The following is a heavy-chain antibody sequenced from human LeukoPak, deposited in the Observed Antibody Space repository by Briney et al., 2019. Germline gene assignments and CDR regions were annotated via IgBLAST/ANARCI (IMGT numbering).Heavy chain of an antibody. CDR1: GFTFSSYA. V-gene: IGHV3-23*01. CDR3: AKARGAWFGELDAFDI. D-gene: IGHD3-10*01. Sequence: PGGSLRLSCAASGFTFSSYAMTWVRQAPGKGLEWVSAISGSGGSTYYADSVKGRFTISRDNSKNTLYLQMNSLRAEDTAVYYCAKARGAWFGELDAFDIWGQGTMVTVSS. CDR2: ISGSGGST. J-gene: IGHJ3*02.